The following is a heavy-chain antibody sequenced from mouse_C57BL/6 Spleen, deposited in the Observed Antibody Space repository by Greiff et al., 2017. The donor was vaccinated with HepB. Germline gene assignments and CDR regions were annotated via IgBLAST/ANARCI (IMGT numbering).Heavy chain of an antibody. Sequence: EVMLVESEGGLVQPGSSMKLSCTASGFTFSDYYMAWVRQVPEKGLEWVANINYDGSSTYYLDSLKSRFIISRDNAKNNLYLQMSSLKSEDTATYYCARGPIYYGNYGAMDYWGQGTSVTVSS. J-gene: IGHJ4*01. CDR2: INYDGSST. V-gene: IGHV5-16*01. CDR1: GFTFSDYY. CDR3: ARGPIYYGNYGAMDY. D-gene: IGHD2-1*01.